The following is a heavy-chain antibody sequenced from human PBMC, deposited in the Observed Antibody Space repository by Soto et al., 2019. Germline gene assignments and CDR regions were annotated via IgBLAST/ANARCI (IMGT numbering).Heavy chain of an antibody. Sequence: PSQTLSLTCAMSGDSVSTNSAAWDWIRQSPSRGLEWLGRTYYRSKWYNDYAVLVKSRITINPDTSKNQFSLQLNSVTPEDTAVYYCARDTGWFRGMDVWAQGTTVTVSS. D-gene: IGHD6-19*01. CDR3: ARDTGWFRGMDV. CDR1: GDSVSTNSAA. CDR2: TYYRSKWYN. J-gene: IGHJ6*02. V-gene: IGHV6-1*01.